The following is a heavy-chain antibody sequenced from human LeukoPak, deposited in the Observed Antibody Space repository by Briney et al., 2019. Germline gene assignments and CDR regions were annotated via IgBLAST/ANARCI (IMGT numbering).Heavy chain of an antibody. V-gene: IGHV3-30*02. D-gene: IGHD3-10*01. CDR2: IRYDGSNK. Sequence: HPGGSLRLSCAASGFTFSSYGMHWVRQAPGKGLEWVAFIRYDGSNKYYADSVKGRFTISRDNSKSTLYLQMNSLRAEDTAVYYCAKDHRGFGEYYFDYWGQGTLVTVSS. CDR1: GFTFSSYG. CDR3: AKDHRGFGEYYFDY. J-gene: IGHJ4*02.